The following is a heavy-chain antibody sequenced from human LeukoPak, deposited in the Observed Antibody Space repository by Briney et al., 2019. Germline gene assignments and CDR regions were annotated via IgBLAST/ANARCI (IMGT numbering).Heavy chain of an antibody. CDR3: ARGRGYSYGNSYYYYGMDV. CDR2: IYYSGST. V-gene: IGHV4-59*01. CDR1: GGSISSYY. J-gene: IGHJ6*02. D-gene: IGHD5-18*01. Sequence: SETLSLTCTVSGGSISSYYWSWIRQPPGKGLEWIGYIYYSGSTNYNPDLKRRGTILVDTSKKQFSLKLSSVTDADTAVYYCARGRGYSYGNSYYYYGMDVWGQGTTVTVSS.